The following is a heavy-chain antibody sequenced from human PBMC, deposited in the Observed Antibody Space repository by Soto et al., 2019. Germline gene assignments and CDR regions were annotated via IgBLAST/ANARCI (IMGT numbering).Heavy chain of an antibody. CDR1: GGSFSGYY. J-gene: IGHJ5*02. V-gene: IGHV4-34*01. D-gene: IGHD3-10*01. CDR3: AGRHYYGSGSYNIGFWFDP. CDR2: INHSGST. Sequence: PSETLSLTCAVYGGSFSGYYWSWIRQPPGKGLEWIGEINHSGSTNYNPSLKSRVTISVDTSKNQFSLKLSSVTAADTAVYYCAGRHYYGSGSYNIGFWFDPWGQGTLVTV.